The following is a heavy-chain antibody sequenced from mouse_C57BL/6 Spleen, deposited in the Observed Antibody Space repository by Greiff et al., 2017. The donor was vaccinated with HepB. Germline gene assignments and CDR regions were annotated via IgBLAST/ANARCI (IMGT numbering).Heavy chain of an antibody. J-gene: IGHJ4*01. Sequence: QVQLKQSGPELVKPGASVKISCKASGYAFSSSWMNWVKQRPGKGLEWIGRIYPGDGDTNYNGKFKGKATLTADKSSSTAYMQLSSLTSEDSAVYFCARPGEDAMDYWGQGTSVTVSS. V-gene: IGHV1-82*01. CDR3: ARPGEDAMDY. CDR1: GYAFSSSW. CDR2: IYPGDGDT.